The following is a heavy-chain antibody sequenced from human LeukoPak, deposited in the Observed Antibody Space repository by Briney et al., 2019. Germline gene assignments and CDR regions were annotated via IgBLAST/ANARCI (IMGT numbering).Heavy chain of an antibody. V-gene: IGHV3-74*01. CDR3: ARDPLTYYYGSGSYPRQYYYYYYMDV. D-gene: IGHD3-10*01. J-gene: IGHJ6*03. CDR2: INSDGSST. CDR1: GFTFSSYW. Sequence: PGGSLRLSCAASGFTFSSYWMHWVRHAPGKGLVWVSRINSDGSSTNYADSVKGRFTISRDNAKNTLYLQMNSLRAEGTAVSYCARDPLTYYYGSGSYPRQYYYYYYMDVWGKGTTVTVSS.